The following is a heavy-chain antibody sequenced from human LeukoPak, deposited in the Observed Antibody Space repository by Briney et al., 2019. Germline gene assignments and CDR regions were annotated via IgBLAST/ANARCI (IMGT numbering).Heavy chain of an antibody. V-gene: IGHV4-59*01. D-gene: IGHD6-6*01. CDR2: VYSTGSP. CDR3: ARGGASSRYFDY. CDR1: GGSISGDY. Sequence: SETLSLTCTVSGGSISGDYWSWIRQSPGKGLEWIAFVYSTGSPYYNPSLKSRVTISIDTSKNQFSLKLSSVTAADTAVYYCARGGASSRYFDYWGQGTLVTVSS. J-gene: IGHJ4*02.